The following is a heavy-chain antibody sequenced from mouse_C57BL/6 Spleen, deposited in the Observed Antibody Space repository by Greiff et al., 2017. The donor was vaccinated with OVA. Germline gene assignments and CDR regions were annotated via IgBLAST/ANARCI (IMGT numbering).Heavy chain of an antibody. D-gene: IGHD3-1*01. CDR1: GYAFSSYW. CDR2: IYPGDGDT. Sequence: QFHLHHSGAELVKPGASVKISCKSSGYAFSSYWMNWVKQRPGKGLEWIGQIYPGDGDTNYNGKFKGKATLTADKSSSTAYMQLSSLTSEDSAVYFCARSGSDYWGQGTTLTVSS. J-gene: IGHJ2*01. V-gene: IGHV1-80*01. CDR3: ARSGSDY.